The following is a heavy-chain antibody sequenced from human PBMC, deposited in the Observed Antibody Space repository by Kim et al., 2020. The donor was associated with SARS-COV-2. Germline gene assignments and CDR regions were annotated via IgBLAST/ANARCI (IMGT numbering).Heavy chain of an antibody. V-gene: IGHV4-59*12. Sequence: SETLSLTCTVSGGSISSYYWSWIRQPPGKGLEWIGYIYYSGSTNYNPSLKSRVTISVETSKNQFSLKLSSVTAADTAVYYCARGITMVRGAHLLLYGMDAWGKGTTVTVSS. CDR3: ARGITMVRGAHLLLYGMDA. D-gene: IGHD3-10*01. J-gene: IGHJ6*04. CDR1: GGSISSYY. CDR2: IYYSGST.